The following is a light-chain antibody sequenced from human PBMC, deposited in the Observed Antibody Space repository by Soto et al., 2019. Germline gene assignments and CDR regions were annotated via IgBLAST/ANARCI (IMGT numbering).Light chain of an antibody. J-gene: IGKJ5*01. CDR3: QQSYTSPTT. V-gene: IGKV1-5*03. CDR1: QTIDSW. CDR2: KPS. Sequence: DIQMTQSPSTLSASVGDRVTITCRASQTIDSWLAWYQQRPGKPPNLLIYKPSTLASGVTSRFRGSGSGTEFTLTVSSLQAEDFATYYCQQSYTSPTTFGQGTRLEIK.